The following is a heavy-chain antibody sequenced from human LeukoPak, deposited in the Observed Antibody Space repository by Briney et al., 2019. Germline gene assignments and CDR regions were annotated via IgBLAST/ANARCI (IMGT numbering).Heavy chain of an antibody. Sequence: GASVKVSCSASGYTFPGYYVHRVRQAPGHGLEWMGWINPNSGGTFYAQKFQGRLTMTRDTSTNTAFMELNGLTYDDTAMYYCARGRGKYDMRSEEAFDIWGQGTLVTTSS. CDR1: GYTFPGYY. CDR2: INPNSGGT. CDR3: ARGRGKYDMRSEEAFDI. D-gene: IGHD5-24*01. J-gene: IGHJ3*02. V-gene: IGHV1-2*02.